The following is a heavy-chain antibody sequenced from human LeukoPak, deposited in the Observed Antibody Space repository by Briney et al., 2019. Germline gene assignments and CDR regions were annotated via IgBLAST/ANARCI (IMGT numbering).Heavy chain of an antibody. CDR2: ISGSGGST. J-gene: IGHJ4*02. V-gene: IGHV3-23*01. CDR3: ARAHVYYYDSSGYPLGY. D-gene: IGHD3-22*01. Sequence: GGSLRLSCAASGFSFTNYAMSWVRQAPGKGLEWVSAISGSGGSTYYADSVKGRFTISRDNSKNTLYLRMNSLRAEDTAVYYCARAHVYYYDSSGYPLGYWGQGTLVTVSS. CDR1: GFSFTNYA.